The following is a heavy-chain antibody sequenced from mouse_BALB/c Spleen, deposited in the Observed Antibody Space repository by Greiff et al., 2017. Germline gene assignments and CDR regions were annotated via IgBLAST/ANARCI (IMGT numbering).Heavy chain of an antibody. V-gene: IGHV14-4*02. D-gene: IGHD2-3*01. J-gene: IGHJ4*01. CDR3: NAAYDGYHYYAMDY. CDR1: GFHIKDSY. CDR2: IDPENGDT. Sequence: VQLQQSGAELVRSGASVKLSCTASGFHIKDSYMHWVKQRPEQGLEWIGWIDPENGDTEYAPKFQGKATMTADTSSNTAYLQLSSLTSEDTAVYYCNAAYDGYHYYAMDYWGQGTSVTVSS.